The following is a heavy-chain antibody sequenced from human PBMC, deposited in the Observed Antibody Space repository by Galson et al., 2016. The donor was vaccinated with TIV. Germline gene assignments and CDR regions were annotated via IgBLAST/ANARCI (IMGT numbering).Heavy chain of an antibody. V-gene: IGHV1-69*05. D-gene: IGHD2-15*01. CDR3: ARDIPCGGSCYFFND. CDR2: VLPISATT. Sequence: SVKVSCKASGGTLNNYAINWVRQAPGQGLEWMGEVLPISATTNYAQKFQGRVSITTDESTSTVYMELRSLRSEDTAVYFCARDIPCGGSCYFFNDWGQGTLVTVSS. CDR1: GGTLNNYA. J-gene: IGHJ4*02.